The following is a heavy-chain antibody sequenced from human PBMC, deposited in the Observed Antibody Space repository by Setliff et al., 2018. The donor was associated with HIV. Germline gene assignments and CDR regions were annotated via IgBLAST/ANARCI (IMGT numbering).Heavy chain of an antibody. CDR2: INHSGST. V-gene: IGHV4-34*01. Sequence: PSETLSLTCAVYGGSFSGYYWSWIRQPPGKGLDWIGEINHSGSTNYSPSLKSRVTISVDTSKNQFSLKLSSVTAADTAVYYCARQVGNKVLFDSWGQGTLVTVSS. D-gene: IGHD7-27*01. J-gene: IGHJ4*02. CDR1: GGSFSGYY. CDR3: ARQVGNKVLFDS.